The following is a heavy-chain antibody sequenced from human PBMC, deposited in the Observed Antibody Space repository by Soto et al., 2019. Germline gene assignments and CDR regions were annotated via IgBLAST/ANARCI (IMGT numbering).Heavy chain of an antibody. CDR1: GFTFSSYA. V-gene: IGHV3-23*01. J-gene: IGHJ6*02. CDR3: AKDSYCSGGSCYRDYYYYGMDV. CDR2: ISGSGGST. D-gene: IGHD2-15*01. Sequence: GGSLRLSCAASGFTFSSYAMSWVRQAPGKGLEWVSAISGSGGSTYYADSVKGRFTISRDNSKNTLYLQMNSLRAEDTAVYYCAKDSYCSGGSCYRDYYYYGMDVWGQGTTVTVSS.